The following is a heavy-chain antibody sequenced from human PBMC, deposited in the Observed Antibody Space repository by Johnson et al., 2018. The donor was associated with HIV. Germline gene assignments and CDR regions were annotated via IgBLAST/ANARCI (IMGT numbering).Heavy chain of an antibody. Sequence: QVQLVESGGGVVQPGRSLRLSCAASGFTFSSYGMHWVRQAPGKGLEWVAVISYDGSNKYYADSVKGRFTISRDNSKNTLYLQMNSLRAEDPAVYYCAKGRAGTTGGDHDAFDIWGQGTMVTVSS. J-gene: IGHJ3*02. CDR3: AKGRAGTTGGDHDAFDI. V-gene: IGHV3-30*18. CDR1: GFTFSSYG. CDR2: ISYDGSNK. D-gene: IGHD6-19*01.